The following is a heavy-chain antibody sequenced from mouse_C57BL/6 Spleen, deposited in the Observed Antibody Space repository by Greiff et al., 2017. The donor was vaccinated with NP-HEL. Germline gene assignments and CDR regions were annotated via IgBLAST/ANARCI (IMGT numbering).Heavy chain of an antibody. Sequence: QVQLQQPGAELVKPGASVKLSCKASGYTFTSYWMHWVKQRPGQGLEWIGMIHPNSGSTNYNEKFKSKATLTVDKSSSTAYMQLSSLTSEDSAVYYCARLGIGGFPKTAQATMDYWGQGTSVTVSS. CDR1: GYTFTSYW. CDR2: IHPNSGST. D-gene: IGHD3-2*02. CDR3: ARLGIGGFPKTAQATMDY. V-gene: IGHV1-64*01. J-gene: IGHJ4*01.